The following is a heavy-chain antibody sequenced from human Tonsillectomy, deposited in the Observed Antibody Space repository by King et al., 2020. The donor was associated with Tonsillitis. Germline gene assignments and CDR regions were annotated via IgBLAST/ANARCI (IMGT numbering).Heavy chain of an antibody. J-gene: IGHJ4*02. Sequence: QLQESGPGLVKPSETLSLTCTVSGYSISTDFYWGWIRQSPGKGLEWIGTIDRSGSTYYSASLKGRVTISVDTSRNQFSLKLNSVTAADTAMYYCVRERVGLCRGVTCYSGNPDNWGQGTLVTVSS. CDR2: IDRSGST. CDR3: VRERVGLCRGVTCYSGNPDN. V-gene: IGHV4-38-2*02. CDR1: GYSISTDFY. D-gene: IGHD2-15*01.